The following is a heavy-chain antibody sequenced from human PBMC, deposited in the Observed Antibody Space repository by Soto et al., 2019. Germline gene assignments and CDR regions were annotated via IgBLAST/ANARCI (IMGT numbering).Heavy chain of an antibody. Sequence: EVQLVESGGGLVQPGRSLRLSCAASGFTFDDYAMHWVRQAPGKGLEWVSGISWNSGSIGYADSVKGRFTISRDNAKNSLYLKMNSLRAEDTALYYCARRDNHYYFDYWGQGTLVTVSS. J-gene: IGHJ4*02. V-gene: IGHV3-9*01. CDR1: GFTFDDYA. CDR3: ARRDNHYYFDY. CDR2: ISWNSGSI.